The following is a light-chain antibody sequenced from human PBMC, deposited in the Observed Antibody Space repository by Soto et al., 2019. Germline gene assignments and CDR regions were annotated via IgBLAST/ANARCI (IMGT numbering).Light chain of an antibody. V-gene: IGLV1-40*01. CDR1: SSNIGAGYD. CDR2: ANS. CDR3: QSYDTSLSVV. Sequence: QAVVTQPPSVSGAPGQRVTISCTGSSSNIGAGYDVHWYQQLPGTAPKLLIYANSNRPSGVPDRFSGSKSGTSASLAITGLQAEDEADYYCQSYDTSLSVVFGGGTKPTVL. J-gene: IGLJ2*01.